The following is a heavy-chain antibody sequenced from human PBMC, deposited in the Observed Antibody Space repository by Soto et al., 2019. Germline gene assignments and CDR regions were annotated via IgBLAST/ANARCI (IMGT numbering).Heavy chain of an antibody. CDR2: INWNGGST. V-gene: IGHV3-20*01. J-gene: IGHJ6*03. D-gene: IGHD2-15*01. Sequence: GGSLRLSCAASGFTFDDYGMSWVRQAPGKGLEWVSGINWNGGSTGYADSVKGRFTISRDNAKNSLYLQMNSLRAEDTALYHCARATRGNYCSGGSCGYMDVWGKGTTVTVSS. CDR1: GFTFDDYG. CDR3: ARATRGNYCSGGSCGYMDV.